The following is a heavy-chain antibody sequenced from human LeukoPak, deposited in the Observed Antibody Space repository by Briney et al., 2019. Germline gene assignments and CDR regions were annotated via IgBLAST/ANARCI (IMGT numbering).Heavy chain of an antibody. CDR1: GGTFSSYA. V-gene: IGHV1-69*13. CDR3: ARVLRYDSGSWGYWFDP. D-gene: IGHD3-10*01. Sequence: SVKVSCKASGGTFSSYAISWVRQAPGQGLEWMGGIIPIFGTANYAQKFQGRVTITADESTSTAYMELSSLRSEDTAVYYCARVLRYDSGSWGYWFDPWGQGTLVTVSS. CDR2: IIPIFGTA. J-gene: IGHJ5*02.